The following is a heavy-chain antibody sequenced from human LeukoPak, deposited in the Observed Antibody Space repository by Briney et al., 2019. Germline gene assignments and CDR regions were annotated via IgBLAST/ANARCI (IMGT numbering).Heavy chain of an antibody. CDR3: ARIFRYQLIDYYALDV. CDR2: ISSNSAYI. CDR1: GFGFSDYA. Sequence: GGSLRLSCAASGFGFSDYAMDWVRQAPGKGLEWVSAISSNSAYIFYADSVEGRFTISRDNAKSSVSLQMNSLRDDDTAAYYCARIFRYQLIDYYALDVWGQGTTVTVSS. V-gene: IGHV3-21*01. D-gene: IGHD2-2*01. J-gene: IGHJ6*02.